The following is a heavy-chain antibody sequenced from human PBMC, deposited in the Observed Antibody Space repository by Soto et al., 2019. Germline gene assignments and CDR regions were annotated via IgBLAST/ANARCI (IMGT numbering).Heavy chain of an antibody. V-gene: IGHV3-23*01. J-gene: IGHJ4*02. Sequence: EVQLLESGGGLVQPGGSLRLSCVGSGFFFSSYTMTWVRHAPGKGLEWVSSFSATSENTYYADSVRGRFTISRDNSKHTLFLQMNSLTAEDTAMYYCAKARDQQWVRLPFDYWGQGILVIVSS. CDR1: GFFFSSYT. D-gene: IGHD6-19*01. CDR2: FSATSENT. CDR3: AKARDQQWVRLPFDY.